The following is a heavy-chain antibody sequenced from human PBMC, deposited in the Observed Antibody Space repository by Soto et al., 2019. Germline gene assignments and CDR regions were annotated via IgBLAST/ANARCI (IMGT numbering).Heavy chain of an antibody. Sequence: QVQLQESGPGLVKPSETLSLSCSVSGGSISGHYWSWVRQTPGKGLAWIGYMYYSGSTNYNPSLKSRVTISVDTSKIPFSLRLSSVTAADTAVYYCARGPYYDLIWNYYYMDVWGKGTTVSVSS. V-gene: IGHV4-59*08. CDR2: MYYSGST. D-gene: IGHD3-16*01. CDR3: ARGPYYDLIWNYYYMDV. J-gene: IGHJ6*03. CDR1: GGSISGHY.